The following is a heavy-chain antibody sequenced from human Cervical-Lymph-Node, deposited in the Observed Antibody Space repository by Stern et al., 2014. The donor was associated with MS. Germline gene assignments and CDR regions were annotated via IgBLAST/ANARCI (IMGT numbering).Heavy chain of an antibody. CDR2: IRWNSGRM. J-gene: IGHJ6*02. CDR3: AKDISSGRWEAQYYYGMDV. Sequence: VQLVQSGGGLVQPGRSLRLSCAGSRFNFDDYAMHWVRQAPGRGLEWVSSIRWNSGRMEYADSVKGRFTISRDNAKNSLYLQMDSLRVEDTAIYYCAKDISSGRWEAQYYYGMDVWGQGTTVTVSS. D-gene: IGHD6-19*01. V-gene: IGHV3-9*01. CDR1: RFNFDDYA.